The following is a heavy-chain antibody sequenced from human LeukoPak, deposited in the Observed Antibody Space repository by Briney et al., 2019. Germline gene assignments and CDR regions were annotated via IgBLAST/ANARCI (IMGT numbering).Heavy chain of an antibody. D-gene: IGHD3-9*01. J-gene: IGHJ6*03. CDR2: INPNSGGT. CDR3: ASSLLTGKNPYAYYYYMDV. CDR1: GYTFTGYY. V-gene: IGHV1-2*06. Sequence: ASVKVSCKASGYTFTGYYMHWVRQAPGQGLEWMGRINPNSGGTNYAQKFQGRVTMTRDTSISTAYMELSRLRSDDTAVYYCASSLLTGKNPYAYYYYMDVWVKGTTVTVSS.